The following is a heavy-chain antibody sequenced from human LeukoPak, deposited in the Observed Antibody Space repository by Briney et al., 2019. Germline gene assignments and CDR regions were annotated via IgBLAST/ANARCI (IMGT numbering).Heavy chain of an antibody. CDR2: TYYRSKWYN. CDR1: GDSVSSNSAA. J-gene: IGHJ3*02. CDR3: ARVSGSYDPFDI. V-gene: IGHV6-1*01. Sequence: SQTLSLTCALSGDSVSSNSAAWNWLRQSPSRGPEWLGRTYYRSKWYNAYAVSVKSRMTINPDTSKNQFSLQLNSVTPEDTAVYYCARVSGSYDPFDIWGQGTMVTVSS. D-gene: IGHD1-26*01.